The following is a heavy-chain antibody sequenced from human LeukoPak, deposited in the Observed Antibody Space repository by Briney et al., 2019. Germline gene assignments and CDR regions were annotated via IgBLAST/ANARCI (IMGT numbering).Heavy chain of an antibody. CDR2: IYYSGST. J-gene: IGHJ4*02. CDR3: ARVAVGSQKFDY. CDR1: GGSISSSSYH. D-gene: IGHD1-26*01. V-gene: IGHV4-39*07. Sequence: PSETLSLTCTVSGGSISSSSYHWGWIRQPPGKGLEWIGSIYYSGSTYYNPSLKSRVTISVDTSKNQFSLKLSSVTAADTAVYYCARVAVGSQKFDYWGQGTLVTVSS.